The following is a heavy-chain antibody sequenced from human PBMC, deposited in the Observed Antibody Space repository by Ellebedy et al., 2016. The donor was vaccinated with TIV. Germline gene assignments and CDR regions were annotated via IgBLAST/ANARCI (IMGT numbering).Heavy chain of an antibody. V-gene: IGHV4-39*01. Sequence: SETLSLXCTVSGGSISSSSYYWGWFRQPPGKGLEWIGSIYYSGSTYYNPSLKSRVTISVDTSKNQFSLKLSSVTAADTAVYYCARHGQWLAIFDYWGQGTLVTVSS. D-gene: IGHD6-19*01. J-gene: IGHJ4*02. CDR3: ARHGQWLAIFDY. CDR1: GGSISSSSYY. CDR2: IYYSGST.